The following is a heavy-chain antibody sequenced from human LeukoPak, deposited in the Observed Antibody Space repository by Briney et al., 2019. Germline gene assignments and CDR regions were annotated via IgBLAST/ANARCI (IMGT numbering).Heavy chain of an antibody. J-gene: IGHJ6*02. CDR1: GGSISSYY. CDR3: ARDRYYYDSSGSTYYGMDV. Sequence: SETLSLTCTVSGGSISSYYWSWIRQPPGKGLEWIGYIYYSGSTNYNPSLKSRVTISVDTSKNQFSLKLSSVTAADTAVYYCARDRYYYDSSGSTYYGMDVWGQGTTVTVSS. CDR2: IYYSGST. V-gene: IGHV4-59*01. D-gene: IGHD3-22*01.